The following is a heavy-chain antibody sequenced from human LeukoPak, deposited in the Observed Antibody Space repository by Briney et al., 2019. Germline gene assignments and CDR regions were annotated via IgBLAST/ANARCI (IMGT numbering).Heavy chain of an antibody. Sequence: ASVKVSCKASGGTFSSYAISWVRQAPGQGLEWMGGIIPIFGTANYAQKFQGRVTITADESTSTAYMELSSLRSEDTAVYYCARGGDEYYYDSSGYYYGWFDPWGQGTLVTVSS. J-gene: IGHJ5*02. CDR2: IIPIFGTA. V-gene: IGHV1-69*13. D-gene: IGHD3-22*01. CDR3: ARGGDEYYYDSSGYYYGWFDP. CDR1: GGTFSSYA.